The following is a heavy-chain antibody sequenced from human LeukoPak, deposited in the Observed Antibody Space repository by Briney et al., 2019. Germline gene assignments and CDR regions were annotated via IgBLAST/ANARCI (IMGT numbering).Heavy chain of an antibody. CDR3: ARIQEGTTIFGVVTTYYYYYYMDV. CDR2: IYYSGST. V-gene: IGHV4-39*01. D-gene: IGHD3-3*01. J-gene: IGHJ6*03. CDR1: GGSISSSSYY. Sequence: SETLSLTCTVSGGSISSSSYYWGWIRQPPGKGLEWIGSIYYSGSTYYNPSLKSRVTISEDTSKNQFSLKLSSVTAADTAVYYCARIQEGTTIFGVVTTYYYYYYMDVWGKGTTVTVSS.